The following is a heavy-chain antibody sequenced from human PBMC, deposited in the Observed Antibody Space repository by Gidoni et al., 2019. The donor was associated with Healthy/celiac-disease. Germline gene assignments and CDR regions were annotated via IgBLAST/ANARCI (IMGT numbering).Heavy chain of an antibody. J-gene: IGHJ6*03. V-gene: IGHV3-33*01. D-gene: IGHD5-18*01. Sequence: QVQLVESGGGVVQPGRSLRLSCAASGFTFTSYGMHWVRQAPGKGLEWVAVIWYDGNNKYYADTVKGRFTISRDNSKNTLYLQMNSLRAEDTAVYYCARQLWGQNYYYYMDVWGKGTTVTVSS. CDR1: GFTFTSYG. CDR3: ARQLWGQNYYYYMDV. CDR2: IWYDGNNK.